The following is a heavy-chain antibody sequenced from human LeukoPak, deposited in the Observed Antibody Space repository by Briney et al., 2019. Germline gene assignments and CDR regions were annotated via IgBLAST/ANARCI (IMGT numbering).Heavy chain of an antibody. CDR1: GFSFSDYY. CDR3: ARDRNCGTTTCSVDY. D-gene: IGHD2-2*01. J-gene: IGHJ4*02. Sequence: GGSLRLSCAASGFSFSDYYMSWVRQAPGKGLEWISYITNSGSTIYYAESVKGRFTISRDDAKNSLYLQMNNLRAEDTAVYYCARDRNCGTTTCSVDYWGQGTLVTVSS. CDR2: ITNSGSTI. V-gene: IGHV3-11*01.